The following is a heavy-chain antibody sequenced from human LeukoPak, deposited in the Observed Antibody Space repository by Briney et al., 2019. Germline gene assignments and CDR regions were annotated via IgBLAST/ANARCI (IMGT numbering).Heavy chain of an antibody. CDR1: GGTFSSYA. V-gene: IGHV1-69*04. CDR3: ARGYQLNYYYGMDV. Sequence: SVKVSCKASGGTFSSYAISWVRQAPGQGLEWMGRIIPILGIANYAQKFQGRVTITADKSTSTAYMELSSLRSEDTAVYYCARGYQLNYYYGMDVWGQGTTVTVSS. J-gene: IGHJ6*02. CDR2: IIPILGIA. D-gene: IGHD2-2*01.